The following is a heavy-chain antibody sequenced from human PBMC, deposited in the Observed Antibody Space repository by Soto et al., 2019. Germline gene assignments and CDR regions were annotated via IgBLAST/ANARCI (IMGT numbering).Heavy chain of an antibody. J-gene: IGHJ6*02. V-gene: IGHV4-34*01. CDR3: ARGRRNFWSGYYYYYYGMDV. CDR2: INHSGST. CDR1: GGSFSGYY. D-gene: IGHD3-3*01. Sequence: QVQLQQWGAGLLKPSETLSLTCAVYGGSFSGYYWSWIRQPPGKGREWIGEINHSGSTNYNPSRKSRVTISVDTSKNQFSLKLSSVTAADTAVYYWARGRRNFWSGYYYYYYGMDVWGQGTTVTVSS.